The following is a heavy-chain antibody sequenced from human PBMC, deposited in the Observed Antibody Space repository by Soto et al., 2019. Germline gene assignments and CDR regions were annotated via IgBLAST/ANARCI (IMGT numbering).Heavy chain of an antibody. CDR2: IYYSGST. CDR1: GGSISSYY. D-gene: IGHD1-26*01. V-gene: IGHV4-59*01. J-gene: IGHJ6*02. CDR3: ARVSGSYYYGMAV. Sequence: SETLALTCTVSGGSISSYYWSWIRQPPGKGLEWIGYIYYSGSTNYNPSLKSRVTISVDTSKNQFSLKLSSVTAADTAVYYFARVSGSYYYGMAVWGQGITVTVSS.